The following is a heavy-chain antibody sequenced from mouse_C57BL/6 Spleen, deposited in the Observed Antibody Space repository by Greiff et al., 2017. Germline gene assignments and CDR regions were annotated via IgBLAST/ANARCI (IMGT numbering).Heavy chain of an antibody. D-gene: IGHD2-4*01. Sequence: EVQLQQPGTELVKPGASVKLSCKASGYTFTSYWMHWVKQRPEQGLEWIGRIDPANGNTKYAPKFQGKATITADTSSNTAYLQLSSLTSEDTAIYYCARNYDYDWFAYWGQGTLVTVSA. CDR2: IDPANGNT. V-gene: IGHV14-3*01. CDR3: ARNYDYDWFAY. J-gene: IGHJ3*01. CDR1: GYTFTSYW.